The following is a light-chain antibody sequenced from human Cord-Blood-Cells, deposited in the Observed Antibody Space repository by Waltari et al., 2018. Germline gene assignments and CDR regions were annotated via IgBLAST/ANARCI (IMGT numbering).Light chain of an antibody. J-gene: IGLJ1*01. CDR3: SSYTSSSTLYV. CDR1: RSDVSGHNY. Sequence: QSALTQPASVSGSPGKSITIPCTGTRSDVSGHNYVYRYQQHPGKAPKLMIYDVSNRPSGVSNRFSGSKSGNTASLTISGLQAEDEADYYCSSYTSSSTLYVFGTGTKVTVL. CDR2: DVS. V-gene: IGLV2-14*01.